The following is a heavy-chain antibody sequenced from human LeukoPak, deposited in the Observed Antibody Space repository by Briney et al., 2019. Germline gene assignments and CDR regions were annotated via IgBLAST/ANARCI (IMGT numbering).Heavy chain of an antibody. J-gene: IGHJ5*02. Sequence: ASVKVSCKASGYTFTGYYMHWVRQAAGQGLEWMGWINPNSGGTNYAQKFQGRVTMTRDTSISTAYMELSRLRSDDTAVYYCARDLRLVLRYFEFDPWGQGTLVTVSS. D-gene: IGHD3-9*01. CDR2: INPNSGGT. CDR3: ARDLRLVLRYFEFDP. CDR1: GYTFTGYY. V-gene: IGHV1-2*02.